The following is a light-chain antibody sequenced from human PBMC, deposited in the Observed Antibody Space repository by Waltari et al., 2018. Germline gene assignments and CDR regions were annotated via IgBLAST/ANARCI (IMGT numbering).Light chain of an antibody. CDR1: QSVGGN. J-gene: IGKJ5*01. V-gene: IGKV3-11*01. CDR2: DAS. Sequence: EIVLTQSPATLSLSPGQRGTLSCRASQSVGGNLAWYQQKPGQAPRLLIYDASSRATGIPARFSGSGSRTDFTLTISSLEPEDFAVYYCQQRRTWPSITFGQGTRLDI. CDR3: QQRRTWPSIT.